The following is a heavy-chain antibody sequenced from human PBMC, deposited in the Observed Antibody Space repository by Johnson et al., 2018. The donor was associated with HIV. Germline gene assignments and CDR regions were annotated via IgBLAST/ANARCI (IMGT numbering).Heavy chain of an antibody. CDR3: ARDREWELLFGAFDI. CDR2: ISYDGSNK. Sequence: QVLLVESGGGLVKPGGSLRLSCAASGFTFSTYTMHWVRQAPGKGLEWVAVISYDGSNKYYADSVKGRFTISRDNSKNTLYLQMNSLRIEDTAIYYCARDREWELLFGAFDIWCQGTMVTVSS. CDR1: GFTFSTYT. V-gene: IGHV3-30*04. J-gene: IGHJ3*02. D-gene: IGHD1-26*01.